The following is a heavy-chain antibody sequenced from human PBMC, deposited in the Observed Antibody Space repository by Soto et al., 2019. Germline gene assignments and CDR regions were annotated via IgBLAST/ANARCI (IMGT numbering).Heavy chain of an antibody. D-gene: IGHD2-15*01. CDR1: GFTFSTYA. V-gene: IGHV3-23*01. J-gene: IGHJ4*02. Sequence: GGSLRLSCAASGFTFSTYAMSWVRQAPGKGLEWVSAISGSGGNSTFYGDSVKGRFTISRDNSKNTLCLEMSSLGAEDTAVYYCAKGGGSCCFDCWGQGTLVTVSS. CDR2: ISGSGGNST. CDR3: AKGGGSCCFDC.